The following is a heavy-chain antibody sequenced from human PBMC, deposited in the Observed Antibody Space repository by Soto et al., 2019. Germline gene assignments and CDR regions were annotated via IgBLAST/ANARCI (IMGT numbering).Heavy chain of an antibody. D-gene: IGHD2-8*01. CDR2: ISSNGRST. J-gene: IGHJ4*02. CDR1: GFTFSTYA. V-gene: IGHV3-64*01. CDR3: GRDLCTNGVCYAPSDY. Sequence: GSLRLSCATSGFTFSTYAMHWVRQAPGKGLEYVSAISSNGRSTYYANSVKGRFTISRDNSKNTLYLQMDSLRAEDMAVYYCGRDLCTNGVCYAPSDYWGQGTLATVSS.